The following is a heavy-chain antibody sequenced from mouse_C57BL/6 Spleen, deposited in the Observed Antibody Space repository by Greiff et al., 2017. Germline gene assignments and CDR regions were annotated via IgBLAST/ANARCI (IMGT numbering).Heavy chain of an antibody. D-gene: IGHD2-3*01. J-gene: IGHJ2*01. CDR1: GYTFTSYW. Sequence: VQLLQPGAELVKPGASVTVSCTASGYTFTSYWMHWVKQRPGKGLEWIGRIHPSDSDTNYTQQFKGKATLTVDKSSSPAYMQLSSLTSEDSAVYDSAMIYDNYPDYWGQGTTLTVSS. CDR3: AMIYDNYPDY. V-gene: IGHV1-74*01. CDR2: IHPSDSDT.